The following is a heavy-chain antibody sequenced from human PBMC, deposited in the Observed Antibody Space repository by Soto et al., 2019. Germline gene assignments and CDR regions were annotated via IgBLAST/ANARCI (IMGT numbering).Heavy chain of an antibody. CDR1: GFTFSDYY. J-gene: IGHJ6*03. D-gene: IGHD2-2*01. V-gene: IGHV3-11*01. Sequence: QVQLVESGGGLVKPGGSLRLSCAASGFTFSDYYMSWIRQAPGKGLEWVSYISSSGSTIYYADSVKGRFTISRDNAKNSMYLQMNSLRAEDTAVYYCARYCSSTSCSNYYYYYMDVWGKGTTVTVSS. CDR2: ISSSGSTI. CDR3: ARYCSSTSCSNYYYYYMDV.